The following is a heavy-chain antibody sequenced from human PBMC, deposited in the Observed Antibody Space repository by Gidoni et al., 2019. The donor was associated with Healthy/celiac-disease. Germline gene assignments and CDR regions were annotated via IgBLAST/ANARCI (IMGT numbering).Heavy chain of an antibody. CDR2: ISGSGGST. J-gene: IGHJ4*02. D-gene: IGHD6-13*01. CDR3: AKSLSEQQLVPDY. CDR1: GCPFSSYA. V-gene: IGHV3-23*01. Sequence: EVQLFESGGRLVQPGVSLRLSCAASGCPFSSYALSWVRRAPGKGLGWVSAISGSGGSTYYADSVKGRFTISRDNSKNTLYLQMNSLRAEDTAVYYCAKSLSEQQLVPDYWGQGTLVTVSS.